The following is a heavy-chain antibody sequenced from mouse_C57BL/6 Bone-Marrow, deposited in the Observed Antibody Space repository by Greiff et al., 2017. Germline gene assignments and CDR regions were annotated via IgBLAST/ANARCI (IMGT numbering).Heavy chain of an antibody. CDR2: IYPRSGNT. V-gene: IGHV1-81*01. J-gene: IGHJ2*01. CDR1: GYTFTSYG. Sequence: QVHVKQSGAELARPGASVKLSCKASGYTFTSYGISWVKQRTGQGLEWIGEIYPRSGNTYYNEKFKGKATLTADKSSSTAYMELRSLTSEDSAVYVCAVSMHHIFFDYCVQGTTLTVSS. CDR3: AVSMHHIFFDY. D-gene: IGHD2-10*02.